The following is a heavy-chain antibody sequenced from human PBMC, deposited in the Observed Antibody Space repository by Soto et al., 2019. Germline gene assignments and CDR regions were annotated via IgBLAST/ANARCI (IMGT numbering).Heavy chain of an antibody. CDR1: GFTFSYYW. V-gene: IGHV3-7*05. J-gene: IGHJ3*02. D-gene: IGHD3-3*02. Sequence: DVQLMESGGCLVQPGGSLRLSCAASGFTFSYYWLTWVRQAPGKGLEGVPNIRRDGGAEHYVDSVKGRFSVSRDNAKESLYLQMNSLRIEDTAVYYCARDAIYGYSIFYYDVFGMWGKGTMVTVSS. CDR3: ARDAIYGYSIFYYDVFGM. CDR2: IRRDGGAE.